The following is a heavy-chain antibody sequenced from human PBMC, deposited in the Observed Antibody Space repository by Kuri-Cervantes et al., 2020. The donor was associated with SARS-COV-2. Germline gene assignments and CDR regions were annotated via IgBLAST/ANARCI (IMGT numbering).Heavy chain of an antibody. Sequence: SETLSLTCTVSGGSISSYDWSWIRQPPGKGLEWIGYNYYSGSTNYNPPLKSGVTISVDTSKNQFSLKLSTVTAADTAVYYCAGGNPPQFSSSWALSASDYGMDVWGQGTTVTVSS. CDR2: NYYSGST. V-gene: IGHV4-59*01. D-gene: IGHD6-13*01. CDR1: GGSISSYD. CDR3: AGGNPPQFSSSWALSASDYGMDV. J-gene: IGHJ6*02.